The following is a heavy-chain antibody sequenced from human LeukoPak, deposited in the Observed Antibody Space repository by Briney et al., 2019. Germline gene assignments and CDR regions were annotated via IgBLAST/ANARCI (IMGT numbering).Heavy chain of an antibody. D-gene: IGHD2/OR15-2a*01. CDR2: INGGGSPI. Sequence: GGSLRLSCAASGFTFDTSWMYWVRQAPGKGLEWVAYINGGGSPIYYADSVRGRFTISRDNAKNSLYLQMNSLRAEDTAVYYCVRDNPRCCGVIPSNIDDYWGQGTLVTVSS. CDR1: GFTFDTSW. CDR3: VRDNPRCCGVIPSNIDDY. J-gene: IGHJ4*02. V-gene: IGHV3-48*01.